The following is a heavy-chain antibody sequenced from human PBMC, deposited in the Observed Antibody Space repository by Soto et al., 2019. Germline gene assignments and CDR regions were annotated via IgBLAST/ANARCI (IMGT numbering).Heavy chain of an antibody. J-gene: IGHJ4*02. D-gene: IGHD2-21*02. CDR2: IYYSGST. CDR3: ARDHGVVTATSVVSVAYFDY. CDR1: GGSVSSGSYY. Sequence: QVQLQESGPGLVKPSETLSLTCTVSGGSVSSGSYYWSWIRQPPGKGLEWIGCIYYSGSTNYNPSLKSRVTISVDTSKNQFSLKLSSVTAADTAVYYCARDHGVVTATSVVSVAYFDYWGQGTLVTVSS. V-gene: IGHV4-61*01.